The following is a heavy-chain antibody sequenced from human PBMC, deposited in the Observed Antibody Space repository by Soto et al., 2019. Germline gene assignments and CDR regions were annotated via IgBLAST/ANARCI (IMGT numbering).Heavy chain of an antibody. Sequence: QVQLVQSGAEVKKPGSSVKVSCKASGGTFSRYSITWVRQAPGHGLEWIGRIIPIFGIASYAQKLPGRVTITADQSTSTAYLELSGLRSDDTAVYYCAREDRDRETGLVPAAIDGMDVWGQGTTVTVSS. CDR2: IIPIFGIA. J-gene: IGHJ6*02. CDR1: GGTFSRYS. CDR3: AREDRDRETGLVPAAIDGMDV. V-gene: IGHV1-69*08. D-gene: IGHD2-2*01.